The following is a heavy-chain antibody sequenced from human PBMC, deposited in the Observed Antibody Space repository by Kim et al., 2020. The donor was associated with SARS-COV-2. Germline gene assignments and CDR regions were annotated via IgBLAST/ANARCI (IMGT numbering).Heavy chain of an antibody. CDR1: GYTFTSYA. CDR3: ARDPTITPLWFGELFHYYYGMDV. Sequence: ASVKVSCKASGYTFTSYAMHWVRQAPGQRLEWMGWINAGNGNTKYSQKFQGRVTITRDTSASTAYMELSSLRSEDTAVYYCARDPTITPLWFGELFHYYYGMDVWGQGTTVTVSS. V-gene: IGHV1-3*01. D-gene: IGHD3-10*01. J-gene: IGHJ6*02. CDR2: INAGNGNT.